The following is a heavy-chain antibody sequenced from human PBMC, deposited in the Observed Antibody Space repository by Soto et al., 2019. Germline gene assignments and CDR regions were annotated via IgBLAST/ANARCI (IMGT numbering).Heavy chain of an antibody. J-gene: IGHJ5*02. D-gene: IGHD6-13*01. CDR2: IYHSGST. CDR1: GGSISSSSW. V-gene: IGHV4-4*02. Sequence: SETLSLTCAVSGGSISSSSWWIWVRQPPGKGLEWIGEIYHSGSTNYNPSLKSRVTISVDKSKNQFSLKLSSVTAADTAVYYCARVRGKGQQLVRGWFDPWGQGTLVTVSS. CDR3: ARVRGKGQQLVRGWFDP.